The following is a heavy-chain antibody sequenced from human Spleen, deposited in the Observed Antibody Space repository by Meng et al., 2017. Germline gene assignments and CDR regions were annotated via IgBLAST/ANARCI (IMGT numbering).Heavy chain of an antibody. D-gene: IGHD6-19*01. V-gene: IGHV3-73*01. Sequence: GESLKISCAASGFTFSGSAMHWVRQGSGKGLEWVGRIRTKANSYATAYAASVKGRFTISRDDSKNTTYLQMSSLKSEDTAVYYCTIDRSGWSYWGLGTLVTVSS. CDR3: TIDRSGWSY. J-gene: IGHJ4*02. CDR2: IRTKANSYAT. CDR1: GFTFSGSA.